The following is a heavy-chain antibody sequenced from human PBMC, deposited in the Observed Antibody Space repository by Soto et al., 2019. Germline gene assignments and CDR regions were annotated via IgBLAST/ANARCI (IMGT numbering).Heavy chain of an antibody. CDR3: AKSLGIAVSPPLPVIDH. V-gene: IGHV3-30*18. Sequence: QVQLVESGGGVVQPGRSLRLSCAASGFIFSSYGIHWVRQTPGKGLEWVAVISYDGSKTIYAHSVKGRFTVTRDNSKNTLNLQMNSMRPADTSVYYCAKSLGIAVSPPLPVIDHWAQGTSVTVPS. J-gene: IGHJ4*02. CDR1: GFIFSSYG. CDR2: ISYDGSKT. D-gene: IGHD6-19*01.